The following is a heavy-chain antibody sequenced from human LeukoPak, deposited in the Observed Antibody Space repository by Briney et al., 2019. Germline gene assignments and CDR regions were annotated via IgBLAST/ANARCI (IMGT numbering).Heavy chain of an antibody. D-gene: IGHD3-22*01. Sequence: SQTLSLTCAVSGGSISSGGYSWSWIRQPPGKGLEWIGYIYHSGSTYYNPSLKSRVTISVDRSKNQFSLKLSSVTAADTAVYYCASNPYYYDSSGYPVLYWGQGTLVTVSS. CDR1: GGSISSGGYS. J-gene: IGHJ4*02. V-gene: IGHV4-30-2*01. CDR2: IYHSGST. CDR3: ASNPYYYDSSGYPVLY.